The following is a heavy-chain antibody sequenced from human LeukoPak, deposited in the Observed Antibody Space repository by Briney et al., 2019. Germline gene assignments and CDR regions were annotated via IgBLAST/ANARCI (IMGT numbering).Heavy chain of an antibody. CDR1: GFTFSNAW. D-gene: IGHD3-22*01. CDR3: TTEGRFTMIVVTIASYFDY. CDR2: IKSKTDGGTT. Sequence: GGSLRLSCPASGFTFSNAWMSWVRQAPGKGLEWVGRIKSKTDGGTTDYAAPVKGRFTISRDDSKNTLYLQMNSLKTEDTAVYYCTTEGRFTMIVVTIASYFDYWGQGTLVTVSS. J-gene: IGHJ4*02. V-gene: IGHV3-15*01.